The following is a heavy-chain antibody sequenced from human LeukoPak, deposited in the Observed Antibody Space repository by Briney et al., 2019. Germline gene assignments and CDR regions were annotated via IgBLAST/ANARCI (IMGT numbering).Heavy chain of an antibody. CDR3: ARVHYYYDSSLVDY. Sequence: GGSLRLSCAASGFTFSNAWMSWVRQAPGKGVEGGGRIKSKTDGWTTDYAAPVKGRFTISRDDSKNTLYLQMNSLRAEDTAVYYCARVHYYYDSSLVDYWGQGTLVTVSS. V-gene: IGHV3-15*01. CDR2: IKSKTDGWTT. D-gene: IGHD3-22*01. J-gene: IGHJ4*02. CDR1: GFTFSNAW.